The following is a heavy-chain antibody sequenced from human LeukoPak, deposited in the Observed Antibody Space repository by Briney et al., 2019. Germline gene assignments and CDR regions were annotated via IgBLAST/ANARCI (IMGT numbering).Heavy chain of an antibody. CDR1: GFTFSSYA. CDR3: ARMAVAGTLFDY. Sequence: GGSLRLSCAASGFTFSSYAMSWVRQAPGKGLEWVSAISGSGGSTYYADSVKGRFTISRDNAKNSLYLQMNSLRAEDTAVYYCARMAVAGTLFDYWGQGTLVTVSS. J-gene: IGHJ4*02. D-gene: IGHD6-19*01. CDR2: ISGSGGST. V-gene: IGHV3-23*01.